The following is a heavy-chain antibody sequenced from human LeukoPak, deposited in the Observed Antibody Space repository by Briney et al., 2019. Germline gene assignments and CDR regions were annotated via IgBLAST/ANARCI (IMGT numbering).Heavy chain of an antibody. Sequence: GGSLRLSCAASGFTVSSNYMSWVRQAPGKGLEWVSVIYSGGSTYYADSAKGRFTISRDNSKNTLYLQMNSLRAEDTAVYYCARDGPKGCYDYWGQGTLVTVSS. CDR1: GFTVSSNY. D-gene: IGHD2-15*01. V-gene: IGHV3-66*02. J-gene: IGHJ4*02. CDR2: IYSGGST. CDR3: ARDGPKGCYDY.